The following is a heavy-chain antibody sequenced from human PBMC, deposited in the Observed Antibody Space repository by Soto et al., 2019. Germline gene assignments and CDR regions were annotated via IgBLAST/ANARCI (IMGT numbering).Heavy chain of an antibody. CDR1: GFTFGSYG. CDR3: AREGGVYSPGYYYGMDV. J-gene: IGHJ6*02. Sequence: GGSLRLSCAASGFTFGSYGMHWVRQAPGKGLEGVALIWYDGSTKYYADSVKGRFTISRDNSKNTLYLQMSSLRAEDTAVYYCAREGGVYSPGYYYGMDVWGQGTTVTVSS. V-gene: IGHV3-33*01. CDR2: IWYDGSTK. D-gene: IGHD4-4*01.